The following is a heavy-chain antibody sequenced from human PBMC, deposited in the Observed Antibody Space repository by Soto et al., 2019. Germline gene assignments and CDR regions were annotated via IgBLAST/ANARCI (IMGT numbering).Heavy chain of an antibody. J-gene: IGHJ4*02. V-gene: IGHV3-23*01. CDR3: AKGSEFSNSYTLDFDF. D-gene: IGHD6-6*01. CDR1: GFTFSSYA. Sequence: VGSLRLSCAASGFTFSSYAMSWVRQAPGRGLEWVSIISGNGGSTYYAASVKGRFTISRDNTKNTLYLQMDSLTAEDTAVYYCAKGSEFSNSYTLDFDFWGQGALVTVSS. CDR2: ISGNGGST.